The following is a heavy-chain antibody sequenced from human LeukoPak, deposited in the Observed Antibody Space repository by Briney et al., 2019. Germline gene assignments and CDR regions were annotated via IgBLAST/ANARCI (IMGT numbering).Heavy chain of an antibody. CDR3: ARGGIVGPTSYFYYGMDV. J-gene: IGHJ6*02. Sequence: GGSLSLSCAASGFTFSSYAMHWVRQAPGEGLEWVAVISYDGSNKYYADSVKGRFTISRDNSKNTLYLQMNSLRAEDTAVYYCARGGIVGPTSYFYYGMDVWGQGTTVTVSS. D-gene: IGHD1-26*01. V-gene: IGHV3-30-3*01. CDR1: GFTFSSYA. CDR2: ISYDGSNK.